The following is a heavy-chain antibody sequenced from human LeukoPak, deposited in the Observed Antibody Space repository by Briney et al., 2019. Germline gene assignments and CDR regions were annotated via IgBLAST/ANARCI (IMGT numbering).Heavy chain of an antibody. CDR2: ISAYNGNT. D-gene: IGHD6-13*01. CDR1: GYTFSSYY. Sequence: ASVKVSCKASGYTFSSYYMHWVRQAPGQGLEWMGWISAYNGNTNYAQKLQGRVTMTTDTSTSTAYMELRSLRSDDTAVYYCARDMAAAGSYYYYYGKDVWGQGTTVTVSS. V-gene: IGHV1-18*04. CDR3: ARDMAAAGSYYYYYGKDV. J-gene: IGHJ6*02.